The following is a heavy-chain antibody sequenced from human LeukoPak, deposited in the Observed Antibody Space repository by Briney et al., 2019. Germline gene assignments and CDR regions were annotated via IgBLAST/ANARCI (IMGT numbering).Heavy chain of an antibody. CDR3: ARDRTYYYDSSSSYPGAFDI. D-gene: IGHD3-22*01. J-gene: IGHJ3*02. CDR2: ISSSSSTI. Sequence: GGSLRLSCAASGFTFSSYSMNWVRQAPGKGLEWVSYISSSSSTIYYADSVKGRFTISRDSAKNSLYLRMNSLRAEDTAVYYCARDRTYYYDSSSSYPGAFDIWGQGTMVTVSS. V-gene: IGHV3-48*01. CDR1: GFTFSSYS.